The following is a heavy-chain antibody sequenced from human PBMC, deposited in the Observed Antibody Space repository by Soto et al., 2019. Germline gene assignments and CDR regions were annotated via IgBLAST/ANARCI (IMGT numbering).Heavy chain of an antibody. Sequence: SQTLSLTCVISGDRVSNNNAGWSWIRQSPSRGLEWLGGTWYRSKWYNDYALSVKSRIIINPDTSKNQLSLQLTSVAPEDTAVYYCARSRRGLYDIWGQGTMVTVSS. CDR1: GDRVSNNNAG. CDR2: TWYRSKWYN. CDR3: ARSRRGLYDI. V-gene: IGHV6-1*01. J-gene: IGHJ3*02.